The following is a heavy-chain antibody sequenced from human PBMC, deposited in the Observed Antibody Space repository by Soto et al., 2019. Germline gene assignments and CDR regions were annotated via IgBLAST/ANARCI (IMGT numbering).Heavy chain of an antibody. CDR3: STRAYDTNGYYRFDP. CDR2: INHSGRV. V-gene: IGHV4-34*01. J-gene: IGHJ5*01. CDR1: GGSFSGHS. Sequence: LSLPCAVYGGSFSGHSWTWILQSPGKGLEWIGDINHSGRVNYSPSLKSRVTISLDTSKNQFSLTLSAVTAADTAMYYCSTRAYDTNGYYRFDPWGQGTLVTVSS. D-gene: IGHD3-22*01.